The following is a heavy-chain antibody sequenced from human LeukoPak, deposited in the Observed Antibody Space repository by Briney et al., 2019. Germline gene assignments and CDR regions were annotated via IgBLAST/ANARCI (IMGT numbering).Heavy chain of an antibody. CDR1: GFTFNFYA. D-gene: IGHD6-19*01. Sequence: GGSLRLSCAASGFTFNFYAMNWVRQAPGKGLEWVASIDAGGGDTYHSDSVKGRFTISRDNSMNTLYLQMNSLRADDTAVYYCGKPAKYWLVRGNGVDVWGQGTTVTVSS. V-gene: IGHV3-23*01. J-gene: IGHJ6*02. CDR2: IDAGGGDT. CDR3: GKPAKYWLVRGNGVDV.